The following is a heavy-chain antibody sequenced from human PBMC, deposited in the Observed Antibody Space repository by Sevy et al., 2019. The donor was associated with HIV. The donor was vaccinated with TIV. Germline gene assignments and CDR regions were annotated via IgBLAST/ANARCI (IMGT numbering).Heavy chain of an antibody. D-gene: IGHD3-10*01. J-gene: IGHJ6*02. Sequence: GGSLRLSCATSGLTFGDYAMSWIRQAPGMGLEWVGFIRSKTYGGTTEYAASVKGRFTISRDDSKGIAYLQMNSLKTEDTAIYYCTRVRGTISPYYYFGMDVWGQGTTVTVSS. V-gene: IGHV3-49*03. CDR3: TRVRGTISPYYYFGMDV. CDR1: GLTFGDYA. CDR2: IRSKTYGGTT.